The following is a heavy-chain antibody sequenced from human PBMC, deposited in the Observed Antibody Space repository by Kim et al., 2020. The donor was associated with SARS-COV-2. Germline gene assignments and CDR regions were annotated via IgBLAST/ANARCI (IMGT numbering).Heavy chain of an antibody. CDR3: AREYDYGDSIDAFDI. D-gene: IGHD4-17*01. Sequence: GGSLRLSCAASGFTFSSYSMNWVRQAPGKGLEWVSSISSSSSYIYYADSVKGRFTISRDNAKNSLYLQMNSLRAEDTAVYYCAREYDYGDSIDAFDIWGQGTMVTVSS. J-gene: IGHJ3*02. CDR1: GFTFSSYS. V-gene: IGHV3-21*01. CDR2: ISSSSSYI.